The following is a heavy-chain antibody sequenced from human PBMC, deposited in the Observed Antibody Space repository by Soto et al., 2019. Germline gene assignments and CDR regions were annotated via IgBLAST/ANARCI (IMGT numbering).Heavy chain of an antibody. CDR1: GFTFSDYY. D-gene: IGHD3-10*01. Sequence: GGSLRLSCAASGFTFSDYYMSWIRQAPGKGLEWVSYISSSGSTIYYADSVKGRFTISRDNAKNSLYLQMNSLRAEDTAVYYCARDSEYYGSGRIINWFDPWGQGTLVTVSS. CDR3: ARDSEYYGSGRIINWFDP. CDR2: ISSSGSTI. V-gene: IGHV3-11*01. J-gene: IGHJ5*02.